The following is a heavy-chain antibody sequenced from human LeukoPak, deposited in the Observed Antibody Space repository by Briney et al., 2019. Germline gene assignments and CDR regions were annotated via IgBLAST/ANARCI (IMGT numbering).Heavy chain of an antibody. CDR3: ARLASQSTSGLYMDV. D-gene: IGHD5/OR15-5a*01. Sequence: SETLSLTCAVYGGSFSGYYWSWIRQPPGKGLEWIGEINHSGSTNYNPSLKSRVTISVDTSKNQFSLKLSSVTAADTAVYYCARLASQSTSGLYMDVWGKGTTVTISS. CDR2: INHSGST. CDR1: GGSFSGYY. V-gene: IGHV4-34*01. J-gene: IGHJ6*03.